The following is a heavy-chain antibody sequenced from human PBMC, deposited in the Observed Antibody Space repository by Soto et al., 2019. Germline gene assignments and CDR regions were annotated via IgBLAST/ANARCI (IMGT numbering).Heavy chain of an antibody. V-gene: IGHV3-30*18. D-gene: IGHD3-22*01. Sequence: GGSLRLSCAASGFTFSSYGMHWVRQAPGKGLEWVAVISYDGSNKYYADSVKGRFTISRDNSKNTLYLQMNSLRAEDTAVYYCAKGMGLTTPNYYYGMDVWGQGTTVTVSS. CDR3: AKGMGLTTPNYYYGMDV. J-gene: IGHJ6*02. CDR1: GFTFSSYG. CDR2: ISYDGSNK.